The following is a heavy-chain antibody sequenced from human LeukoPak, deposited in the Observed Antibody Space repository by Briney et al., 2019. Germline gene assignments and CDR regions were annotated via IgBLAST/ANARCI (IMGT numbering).Heavy chain of an antibody. CDR3: ARNSGYDALEFDY. Sequence: SQTLSLTSTVSGGSISSGGYYWSWLRQHPGKGLEWIGYIYHTGSTYYNPSLKSRVTISVDTSKSQFSLKLSSVTAADTAVYFCARNSGYDALEFDYWGQGTLVTVSS. D-gene: IGHD5-12*01. V-gene: IGHV4-31*03. CDR2: IYHTGST. CDR1: GGSISSGGYY. J-gene: IGHJ4*02.